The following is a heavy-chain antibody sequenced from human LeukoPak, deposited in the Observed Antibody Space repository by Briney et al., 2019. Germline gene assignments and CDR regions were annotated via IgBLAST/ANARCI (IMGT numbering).Heavy chain of an antibody. J-gene: IGHJ4*02. CDR1: GYTFTGYY. Sequence: GASVKVSCKASGYTFTGYYMHWVRQAPGQGLEWMGWINPNSGGTNYAQKFQGRVTMTRDTSISTTYMELSRLRSDDTAVYYCARDNTMVRGVIITAFSMGWGQGTLVTVSS. CDR3: ARDNTMVRGVIITAFSMG. V-gene: IGHV1-2*02. D-gene: IGHD3-10*01. CDR2: INPNSGGT.